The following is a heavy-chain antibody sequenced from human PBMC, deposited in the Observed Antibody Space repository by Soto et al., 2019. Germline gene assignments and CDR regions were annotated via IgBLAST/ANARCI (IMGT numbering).Heavy chain of an antibody. CDR1: GFTFSSYA. Sequence: GGSLRLSCAASGFTFSSYAMSWVRQAPGKGLEWVSAISGSGGSTYYADSVKGRFTISRDNSKNTLYLKMNSLRAEDTAVYYCAKSDSWYRGFDPWGQGTLVTVSS. CDR2: ISGSGGST. CDR3: AKSDSWYRGFDP. D-gene: IGHD6-13*01. J-gene: IGHJ5*02. V-gene: IGHV3-23*01.